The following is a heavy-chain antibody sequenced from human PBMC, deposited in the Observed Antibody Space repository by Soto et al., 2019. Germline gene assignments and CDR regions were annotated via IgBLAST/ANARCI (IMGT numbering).Heavy chain of an antibody. CDR3: ARPRGYDHVWGSYRPYSFDY. D-gene: IGHD3-16*02. CDR2: INPSAST. V-gene: IGHV4-34*01. Sequence: PSGTLSLTCAVDARSFSRDYSSWIRQPPGKGLEGIGEINPSASTNANPSLKILVTIAIDTSKNHFYLKLSSVTAADTAVYYCARPRGYDHVWGSYRPYSFDYWGQGTLVTVSS. CDR1: ARSFSRDY. J-gene: IGHJ4*02.